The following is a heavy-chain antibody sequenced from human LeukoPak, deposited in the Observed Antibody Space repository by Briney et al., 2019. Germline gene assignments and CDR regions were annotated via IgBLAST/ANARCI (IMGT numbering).Heavy chain of an antibody. Sequence: PSETLSLTCTVSGDFSSFYYWTWLRQIPGKGLEWIGNIHTSGSTDYNPSLKSRVTMSVDTSKNQFSLRLSSVTAADTAVYYCARPGQSSWWVYFNYWGQGTLVTVSS. CDR2: IHTSGST. D-gene: IGHD2-15*01. J-gene: IGHJ4*02. CDR3: ARPGQSSWWVYFNY. CDR1: GDFSSFYY. V-gene: IGHV4-4*08.